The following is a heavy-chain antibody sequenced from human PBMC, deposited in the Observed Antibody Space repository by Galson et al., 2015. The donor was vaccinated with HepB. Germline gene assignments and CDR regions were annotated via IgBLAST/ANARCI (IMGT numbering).Heavy chain of an antibody. V-gene: IGHV3-66*02. CDR3: VREKGRGVISPYFDY. J-gene: IGHJ4*02. CDR2: LYDGGRT. D-gene: IGHD3-10*01. Sequence: SLRLSCAASGFTVNRDYMSWVRQAPGKGLEWVSVLYDGGRTNYADSVKGRFTISRDNSKNTLYLQMNSLRAEDTAVYYCVREKGRGVISPYFDYWGQGTLVTVSS. CDR1: GFTVNRDY.